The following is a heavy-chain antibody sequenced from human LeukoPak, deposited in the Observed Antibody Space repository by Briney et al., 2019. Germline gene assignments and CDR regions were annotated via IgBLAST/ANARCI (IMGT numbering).Heavy chain of an antibody. D-gene: IGHD5-12*01. CDR2: IYHSGGT. Sequence: SETLSLTCTVSGYSISSGYYWGWIRQPPGKGLEWIGSIYHSGGTYYNPSLKSRVTISVDTSKNQFSLKLSSVTAADTAVYYCAREDSGYETDIDYWGQGTLVTVSS. V-gene: IGHV4-38-2*02. CDR3: AREDSGYETDIDY. CDR1: GYSISSGYY. J-gene: IGHJ4*02.